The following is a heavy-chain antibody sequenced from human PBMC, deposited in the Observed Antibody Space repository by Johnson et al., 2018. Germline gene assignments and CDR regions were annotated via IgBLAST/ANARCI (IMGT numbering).Heavy chain of an antibody. CDR3: AREGQQLVRIYYYYYSYMDV. Sequence: VQLVQSGGGLVKPGGSLRLSCAASGFTFSSYSMNWVRQAPGKGLEWVSSISSSSSYIYYADSVKGRFTIARDTAKNSLYLQMNSLRAEDTAVYYCAREGQQLVRIYYYYYSYMDVWGKGTTVTVSS. CDR1: GFTFSSYS. D-gene: IGHD6-13*01. J-gene: IGHJ6*03. CDR2: ISSSSSYI. V-gene: IGHV3-21*01.